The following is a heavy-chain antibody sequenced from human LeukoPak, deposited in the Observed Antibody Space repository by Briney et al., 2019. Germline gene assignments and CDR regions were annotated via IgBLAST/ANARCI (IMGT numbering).Heavy chain of an antibody. CDR3: ARVEGNDSTPRGGYYFDY. CDR1: GGSISSGDYY. CDR2: IYYSGST. D-gene: IGHD3-22*01. V-gene: IGHV4-30-4*01. Sequence: SETLSLTCTVSGGSISSGDYYWSWIRQPPGKGLEWIGYIYYSGSTYYNPSPKSRVTISVDTSKNQFSLKLSSVTAADTAVYYCARVEGNDSTPRGGYYFDYWGQGTLVTVSS. J-gene: IGHJ4*02.